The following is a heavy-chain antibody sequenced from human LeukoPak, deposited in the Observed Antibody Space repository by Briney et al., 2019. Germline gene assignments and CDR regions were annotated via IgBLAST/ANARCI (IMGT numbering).Heavy chain of an antibody. CDR3: ARGYSGYDPLDY. Sequence: SETLSLTCAVYGGSFSGYYWSWIRQPPGKGLEWIGEINHSGSTNYNPSLKSRVTISVDTSKNQFSPKLSSVTAADTAVYYCARGYSGYDPLDYWGQGTLVTVSS. V-gene: IGHV4-34*01. D-gene: IGHD5-12*01. J-gene: IGHJ4*02. CDR1: GGSFSGYY. CDR2: INHSGST.